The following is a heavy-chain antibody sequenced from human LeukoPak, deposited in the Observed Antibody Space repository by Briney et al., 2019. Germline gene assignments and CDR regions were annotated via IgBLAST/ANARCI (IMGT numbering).Heavy chain of an antibody. D-gene: IGHD3-10*01. Sequence: GGSLRLSCAASGFTFSTYTMAWVRQAPGGGLGWVSGISGDGYSTYYADSVKGRFAVSRDNSKSTLYLQMNSLRAEDTAVYYCAKDFGRNLGGPGYWGRGTRVTVSS. CDR1: GFTFSTYT. J-gene: IGHJ4*02. V-gene: IGHV3-23*01. CDR2: ISGDGYST. CDR3: AKDFGRNLGGPGY.